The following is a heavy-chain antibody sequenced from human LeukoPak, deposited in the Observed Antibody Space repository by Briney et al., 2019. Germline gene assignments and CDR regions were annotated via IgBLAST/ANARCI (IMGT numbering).Heavy chain of an antibody. CDR1: GYTFTSYG. CDR3: ARGLQENLAWLTAFSAFDI. Sequence: ASVMVSCKTSGYTFTSYGISWVRQAPGQGLEWMGWISAYNGNTNYAQKVQGRVTMTIDTSTSTAYMELRSLRSDDTAVYYCARGLQENLAWLTAFSAFDIWGQGTMVTVSS. CDR2: ISAYNGNT. J-gene: IGHJ3*02. V-gene: IGHV1-18*01. D-gene: IGHD6-19*01.